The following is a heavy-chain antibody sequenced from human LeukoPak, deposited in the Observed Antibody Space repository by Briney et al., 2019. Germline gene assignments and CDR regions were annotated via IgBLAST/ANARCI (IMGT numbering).Heavy chain of an antibody. CDR1: GFTLSSYW. D-gene: IGHD5-18*01. Sequence: PGGSLRLSCAASGFTLSSYWMPWVRQAPGKGLVWVSRINSDGSSTSYADSVKGRFTISRDNAKNTLYLQMNSLRAEDTAVYYCAREVFGYSYGPNWFDPWGQGTLVTVSS. CDR2: INSDGSST. CDR3: AREVFGYSYGPNWFDP. J-gene: IGHJ5*02. V-gene: IGHV3-74*01.